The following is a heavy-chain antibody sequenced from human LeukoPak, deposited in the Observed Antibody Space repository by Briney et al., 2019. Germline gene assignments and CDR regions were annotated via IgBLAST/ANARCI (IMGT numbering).Heavy chain of an antibody. Sequence: GGSLRLSCAASGFTFSSYAMSWVRQAPGKGLEWVSAISGSGGSRYYADSVKGRFTISRDNSKNTLYLQMNSLRAEDTAVYYCASKSHDSSGYYYYYGMDVWGQGTTVTVSS. CDR2: ISGSGGSR. D-gene: IGHD3-22*01. J-gene: IGHJ6*02. CDR1: GFTFSSYA. CDR3: ASKSHDSSGYYYYYGMDV. V-gene: IGHV3-23*01.